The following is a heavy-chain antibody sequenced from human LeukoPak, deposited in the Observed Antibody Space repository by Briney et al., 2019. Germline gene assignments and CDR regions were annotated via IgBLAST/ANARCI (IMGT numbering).Heavy chain of an antibody. Sequence: PGGSLRLSCVASGFSFSHHVMNWVRQAPGKQPEWVSSFFGRRALSYSANYVKARFKISVDNSGNTFYLQMERLRAADSATYYCTKGVGGGRDAYDVWGVGTSVILSS. CDR1: GFSFSHHV. D-gene: IGHD3-16*01. CDR2: FFGRRALS. CDR3: TKGVGGGRDAYDV. V-gene: IGHV3-23*05. J-gene: IGHJ3*01.